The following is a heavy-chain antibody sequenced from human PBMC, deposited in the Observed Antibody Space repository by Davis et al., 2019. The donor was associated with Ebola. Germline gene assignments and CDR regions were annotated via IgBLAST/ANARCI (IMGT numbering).Heavy chain of an antibody. CDR2: IRSKANSYAT. CDR1: GFTFSGSA. J-gene: IGHJ6*02. D-gene: IGHD4-23*01. V-gene: IGHV3-73*01. Sequence: GESLKISCAASGFTFSGSAMHWVRQASGKGLEWVGRIRSKANSYATAYAASVKGRFTISRDDSKNTAYLQMNSLRAEDTAVYYCARDPVVRYGMDVWGQGTTVTVSS. CDR3: ARDPVVRYGMDV.